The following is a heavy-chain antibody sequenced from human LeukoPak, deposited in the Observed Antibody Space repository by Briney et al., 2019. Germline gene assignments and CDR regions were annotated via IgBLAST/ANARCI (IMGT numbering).Heavy chain of an antibody. CDR3: ARAKYSSSFPFLDY. Sequence: GGSLRLSCAASGFTFSSYGMHWVRQAPGKGLEWVAVISYDGSNKYYAGSVKGRFTISRDNSKDTLYLQMSSLRAEDTAVYYCARAKYSSSFPFLDYWGQGTLVTVSS. J-gene: IGHJ4*02. CDR1: GFTFSSYG. CDR2: ISYDGSNK. D-gene: IGHD6-13*01. V-gene: IGHV3-30*03.